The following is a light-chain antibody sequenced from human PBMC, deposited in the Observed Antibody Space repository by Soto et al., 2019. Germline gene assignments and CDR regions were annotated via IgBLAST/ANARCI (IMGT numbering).Light chain of an antibody. CDR1: QSISTY. CDR2: SAS. Sequence: DIQMTQSPSSLSASVGDRVTITCRAIQSISTYLNWYQQKPGKAPEFLIYSASILQSGAQSRFSGSGSGTDFTLTINRLQPEDFATYYCQQSYRPPCTFGQGTKGEL. CDR3: QQSYRPPCT. J-gene: IGKJ1*01. V-gene: IGKV1-39*01.